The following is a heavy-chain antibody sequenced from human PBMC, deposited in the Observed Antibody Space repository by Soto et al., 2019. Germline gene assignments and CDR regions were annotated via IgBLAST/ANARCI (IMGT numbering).Heavy chain of an antibody. Sequence: VQLAESGGDLVQPGGSLRLSCVGSGFTFSYYAMNWVRQAPGKGLERVAFISHTDRLTHYPDSVKGRFTISRDNAKNSLYLQMTSLRVEDTGVYYCARDTGRASADLWGQGTLVSVSS. V-gene: IGHV3-48*03. D-gene: IGHD6-13*01. J-gene: IGHJ5*02. CDR3: ARDTGRASADL. CDR2: ISHTDRLT. CDR1: GFTFSYYA.